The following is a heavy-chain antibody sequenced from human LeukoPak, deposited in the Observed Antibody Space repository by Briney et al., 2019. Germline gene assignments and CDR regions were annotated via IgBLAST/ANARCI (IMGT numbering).Heavy chain of an antibody. Sequence: TGGSLRLSCAASGFTFYDYTMHWVRHAPGKGLEWVSLISWDGGSTYYADSVKGRFTISRDNSKNSLYLQMNSLRTEDTALYYCAKGGWGVVTATFDYWGQGTLVTVSS. CDR2: ISWDGGST. V-gene: IGHV3-43*01. CDR3: AKGGWGVVTATFDY. D-gene: IGHD2-21*02. CDR1: GFTFYDYT. J-gene: IGHJ4*02.